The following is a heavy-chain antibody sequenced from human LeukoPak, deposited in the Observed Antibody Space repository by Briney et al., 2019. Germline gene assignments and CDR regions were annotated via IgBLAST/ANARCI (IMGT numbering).Heavy chain of an antibody. Sequence: PGGSLRLSCAASGFTVSSKYMSWVRQAPGKGLEWVSVIYSGGSTYYADSVKGRFTISRDNSKNTLYLRMNSLRAEDTAVYYCARVMEQQLPDAFDIWGQGTMVTVSS. J-gene: IGHJ3*02. V-gene: IGHV3-66*01. D-gene: IGHD6-13*01. CDR1: GFTVSSKY. CDR2: IYSGGST. CDR3: ARVMEQQLPDAFDI.